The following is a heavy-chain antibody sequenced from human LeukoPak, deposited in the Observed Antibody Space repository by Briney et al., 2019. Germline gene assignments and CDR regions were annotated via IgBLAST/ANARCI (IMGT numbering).Heavy chain of an antibody. CDR2: IYSGGST. J-gene: IGHJ4*02. CDR3: ARDPGSYYGSGSYDY. CDR1: GFTVSSNY. D-gene: IGHD3-10*01. Sequence: GGSLRLSCAASGFTVSSNYMSWVRQAPGKGLEWVSVIYSGGSTYYADSVKGRFTISRDNSKNTVYLQMNSLRAEDTAVYYCARDPGSYYGSGSYDYWGQGTLVTVSS. V-gene: IGHV3-66*01.